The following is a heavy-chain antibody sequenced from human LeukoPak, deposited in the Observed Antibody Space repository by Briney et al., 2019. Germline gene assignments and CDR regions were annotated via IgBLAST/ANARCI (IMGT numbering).Heavy chain of an antibody. CDR2: ISGSGGST. Sequence: GGPLRLSCAASGFTFSSYAMSWVRQAPGKGLEWVSAISGSGGSTYYADSVKGRFTISRDNSKNTLYLQMNSLRAEDTAVYYCANVGGLPYFDYWGQGTLVTVSS. D-gene: IGHD1-26*01. V-gene: IGHV3-23*01. CDR3: ANVGGLPYFDY. CDR1: GFTFSSYA. J-gene: IGHJ4*02.